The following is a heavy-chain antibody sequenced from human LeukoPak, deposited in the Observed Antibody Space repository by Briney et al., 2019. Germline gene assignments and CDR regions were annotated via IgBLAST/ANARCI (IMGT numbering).Heavy chain of an antibody. CDR1: GFTVSSNY. V-gene: IGHV3-53*01. CDR2: IYSGGST. D-gene: IGHD1-1*01. J-gene: IGHJ3*02. Sequence: GGSLRLSCAASGFTVSSNYMSWVRQAPGKGLEWVSVIYSGGSTYYADSVKGRFTISRDNSKNTLYLQMNSLRAEDTAVCYCARTPYNPFDIWGQGTMVTVSS. CDR3: ARTPYNPFDI.